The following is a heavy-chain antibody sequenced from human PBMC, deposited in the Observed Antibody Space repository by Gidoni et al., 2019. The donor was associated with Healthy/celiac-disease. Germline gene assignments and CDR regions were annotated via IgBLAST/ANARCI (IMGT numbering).Heavy chain of an antibody. V-gene: IGHV4-61*01. CDR3: ARAPLTGSPIFDY. CDR2: IYYSGST. CDR1: GGSVSSGSYY. D-gene: IGHD3-9*01. Sequence: QVQLQESGPGLVKPSETLSLTCTVSGGSVSSGSYYWSWIRQHPGKGLEWIGYIYYSGSTNYNPSLKSRVTISVDTSKNQFSLKLSSVTAADTAVYYCARAPLTGSPIFDYWGQGTLVTVSS. J-gene: IGHJ4*02.